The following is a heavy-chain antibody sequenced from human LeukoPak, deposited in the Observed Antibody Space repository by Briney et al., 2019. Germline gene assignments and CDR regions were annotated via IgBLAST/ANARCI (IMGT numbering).Heavy chain of an antibody. Sequence: GGSMRLACATSGFIFSSYAMSWVRQAPGKGLEWVSAISGSGVSTYYADSVKGRFTISRDNSKNTLYLQMNSLRAEDTAVYYCAKDSFGIAAAGTDYWGQGTLVTVSS. D-gene: IGHD6-13*01. CDR3: AKDSFGIAAAGTDY. J-gene: IGHJ4*02. CDR2: ISGSGVST. CDR1: GFIFSSYA. V-gene: IGHV3-23*01.